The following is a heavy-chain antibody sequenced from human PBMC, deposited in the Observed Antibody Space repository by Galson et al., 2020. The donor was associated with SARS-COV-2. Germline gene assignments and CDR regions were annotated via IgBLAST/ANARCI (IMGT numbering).Heavy chain of an antibody. D-gene: IGHD2-15*01. V-gene: IGHV3-23*01. Sequence: GGSLRLSCEASGFTFSTYAMAWVRQAPGMGLEWVSSISGSGNTPYYADSVKGRFTISRDNSKSTLHLQMNSLRADDTAVYYCARDHSSRYYFDSWGQGSLVTVSS. CDR2: ISGSGNTP. CDR1: GFTFSTYA. CDR3: ARDHSSRYYFDS. J-gene: IGHJ4*02.